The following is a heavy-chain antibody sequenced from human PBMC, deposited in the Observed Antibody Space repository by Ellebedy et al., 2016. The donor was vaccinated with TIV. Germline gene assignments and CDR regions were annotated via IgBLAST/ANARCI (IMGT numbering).Heavy chain of an antibody. V-gene: IGHV4-59*01. CDR2: ISYSGSP. CDR3: ARVVWQQPVSYAFDI. CDR1: GGSIGSYY. Sequence: MPSETLSLTCTVSGGSIGSYYWSWIRQPPGKGLEWIGYISYSGSPNYNHSLKRRVTISVETSKNQFSLKLNSVTAADTAVYYCARVVWQQPVSYAFDIWGQGTMVTVSS. D-gene: IGHD6-13*01. J-gene: IGHJ3*02.